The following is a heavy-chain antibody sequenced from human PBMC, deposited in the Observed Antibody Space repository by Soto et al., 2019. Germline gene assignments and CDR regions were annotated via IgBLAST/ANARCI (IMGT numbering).Heavy chain of an antibody. CDR1: GFTFSTYA. J-gene: IGHJ4*02. D-gene: IGHD3-22*01. V-gene: IGHV3-23*01. Sequence: PVGSLRLSCAASGFTFSTYAMSWVRQAPGKGLEWVSGISGSGGITIYADSVKGRFTISRDNSQNTLYLQTNGLRAEDTALYYCAKPKDSSTYSTFDYWGQGTLVTVSS. CDR3: AKPKDSSTYSTFDY. CDR2: ISGSGGIT.